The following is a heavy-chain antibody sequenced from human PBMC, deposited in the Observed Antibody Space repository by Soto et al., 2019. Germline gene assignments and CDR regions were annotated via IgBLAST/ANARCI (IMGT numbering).Heavy chain of an antibody. Sequence: SETLSLTCAVYGGSFSGYYWSRIRQPPGKGLEWIGEINHSGSTNYNPSLKSRVTISVDTSKNQFSLKLSSVTAADTAVYYCASWRYSNYYYYYGMDVWGQGTTVTVSS. J-gene: IGHJ6*02. D-gene: IGHD4-4*01. CDR3: ASWRYSNYYYYYGMDV. V-gene: IGHV4-34*01. CDR2: INHSGST. CDR1: GGSFSGYY.